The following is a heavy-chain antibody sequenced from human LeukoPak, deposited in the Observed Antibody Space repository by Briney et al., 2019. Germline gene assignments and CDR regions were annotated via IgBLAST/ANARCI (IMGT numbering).Heavy chain of an antibody. CDR1: GYTFTGYY. D-gene: IGHD3-22*01. Sequence: ASVKVSCKASGYTFTGYYMHWVRRAPGQGLEWMGWINPNSGGTNYAQKFQGRVTMTRDTSISTAYMELSRLRSDDTAVYYCARDSLDYYGSSGYPDYWGQGTLVTVSS. V-gene: IGHV1-2*02. CDR2: INPNSGGT. J-gene: IGHJ4*02. CDR3: ARDSLDYYGSSGYPDY.